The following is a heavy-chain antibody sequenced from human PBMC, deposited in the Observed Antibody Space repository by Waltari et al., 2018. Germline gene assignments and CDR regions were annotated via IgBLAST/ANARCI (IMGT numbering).Heavy chain of an antibody. CDR3: ASLKVGATRDRHYYYGMDV. CDR2: INPNSGGT. D-gene: IGHD1-26*01. J-gene: IGHJ6*02. CDR1: GYTFTGYY. Sequence: QVQLVQSGAEVKKPGASVKVSCKASGYTFTGYYMHWVRQAPGQGLEWMGRINPNSGGTNYAQKFQGRVTMTRDTSISTAYMELSRLRSDDTAVYYCASLKVGATRDRHYYYGMDVWGQGTTVTVSS. V-gene: IGHV1-2*06.